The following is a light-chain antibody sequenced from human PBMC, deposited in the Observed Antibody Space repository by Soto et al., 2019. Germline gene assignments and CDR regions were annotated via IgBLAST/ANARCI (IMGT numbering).Light chain of an antibody. CDR3: QSYDKSLSGSYG. J-gene: IGLJ1*01. Sequence: QSVLTQPPSVSGAPGQSITIACTGSTSNIGAGYDVHWYQQLPGTAPKLLIYATSNRPSGVPDRFFGSKSGTSASLAISGLQAEDEADYYCQSYDKSLSGSYGFGTGTKLTVL. CDR2: ATS. CDR1: TSNIGAGYD. V-gene: IGLV1-40*01.